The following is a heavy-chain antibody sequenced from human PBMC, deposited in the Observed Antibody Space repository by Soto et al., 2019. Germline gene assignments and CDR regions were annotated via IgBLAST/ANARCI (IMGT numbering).Heavy chain of an antibody. V-gene: IGHV3-33*07. CDR2: IWYDGSQK. D-gene: IGHD3-16*01. Sequence: QAHLVEFGGRVVQPGRSLRLSCAASGFNFSKFGMYWVRQAPGKGLEWVAVIWYDGSQKYYADSVKGRFTISRDNSNNTLYLQMSSLRAEDTAVYYCAKEVWGLYTFGRPLDNWGHGTLVTVSS. CDR3: AKEVWGLYTFGRPLDN. CDR1: GFNFSKFG. J-gene: IGHJ4*01.